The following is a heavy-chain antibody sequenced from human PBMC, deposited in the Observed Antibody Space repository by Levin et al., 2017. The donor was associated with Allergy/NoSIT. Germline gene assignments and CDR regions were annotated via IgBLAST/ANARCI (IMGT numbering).Heavy chain of an antibody. Sequence: SQTLSRTGAIYGGSFRGYYWSWIRQPPGKGLEGIGEITHSGSTNYNPSLKSRVTISIDTSKNQFSLKLRSVTAADTAVYYCANSGRHYCSNTSCDWLPSWFDPWGQGALVTVSS. D-gene: IGHD2-2*01. CDR1: GGSFRGYY. CDR3: ANSGRHYCSNTSCDWLPSWFDP. CDR2: ITHSGST. J-gene: IGHJ5*02. V-gene: IGHV4-34*01.